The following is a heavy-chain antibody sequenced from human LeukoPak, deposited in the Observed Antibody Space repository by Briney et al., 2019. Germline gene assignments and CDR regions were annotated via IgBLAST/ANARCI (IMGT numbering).Heavy chain of an antibody. Sequence: GASVKVSCKASGYTFTRYYMHWVRQAPGQGLEWVGIISPSGGSTSYAQKFQGRVTMTRDTSTSTVYMELSSLRSEDTAVYYCARGTTAPFDPWGQGTLVTVSS. D-gene: IGHD4-11*01. CDR1: GYTFTRYY. CDR2: ISPSGGST. CDR3: ARGTTAPFDP. J-gene: IGHJ5*02. V-gene: IGHV1-46*01.